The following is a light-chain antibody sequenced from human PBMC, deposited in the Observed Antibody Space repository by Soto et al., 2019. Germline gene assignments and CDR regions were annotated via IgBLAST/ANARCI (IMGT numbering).Light chain of an antibody. CDR2: QAS. J-gene: IGKJ1*01. V-gene: IGKV1-5*03. Sequence: IQMTQSPSTLSASVGDRVTITCRASQSISSWLAWYQQKPGKAPKLLIYQASSLESGVQSRFSGSGSGTEFTLTISSLQPDDVAAYYCQQYNSYPTFGQGTKVEIK. CDR3: QQYNSYPT. CDR1: QSISSW.